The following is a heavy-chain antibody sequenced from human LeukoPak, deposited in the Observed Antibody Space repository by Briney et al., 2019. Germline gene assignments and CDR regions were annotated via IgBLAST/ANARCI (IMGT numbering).Heavy chain of an antibody. CDR2: IYYSRST. CDR1: GGSISSSSYY. Sequence: SETLSLTCTVSGGSISSSSYYWGWIRQPPGKGLEWIGSIYYSRSTYYNPSLKSRVAISVDTSKNQFSLKLSSVTAADTAVYYCARPINPYYYYGMDVWGQGTTVTVSS. CDR3: ARPINPYYYYGMDV. J-gene: IGHJ6*02. V-gene: IGHV4-39*01.